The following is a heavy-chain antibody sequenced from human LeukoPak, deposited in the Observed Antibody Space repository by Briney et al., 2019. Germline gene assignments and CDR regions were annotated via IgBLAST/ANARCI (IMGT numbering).Heavy chain of an antibody. CDR1: GFSFDKSS. CDR3: ARGSYSSSWFEKYFLDS. Sequence: KPGGSLRLSCAASGFSFDKSSMNWVRQAPGRGLEWVSSISGSGLYIFYADSVKGRFTISRDNAKNSLYLQMNSLRAEDTSVYFCARGSYSSSWFEKYFLDSWGQGTLVTVSA. V-gene: IGHV3-21*01. D-gene: IGHD6-13*01. CDR2: ISGSGLYI. J-gene: IGHJ4*02.